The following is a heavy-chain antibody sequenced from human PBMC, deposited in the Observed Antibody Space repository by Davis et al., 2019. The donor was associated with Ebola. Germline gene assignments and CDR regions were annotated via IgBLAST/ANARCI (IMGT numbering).Heavy chain of an antibody. J-gene: IGHJ6*02. D-gene: IGHD3-10*01. CDR2: INHSGST. Sequence: GSLRLSCAVYGGSSSGYYWSWFRQPPGKGLEWIGEINHSGSTNYHPSLKSRVTISVDTSKNQFSLKLSSVTAADTAVYYCARGRRYYGSGSYLPSGMDVWGQGTTVTVSS. V-gene: IGHV4-34*01. CDR3: ARGRRYYGSGSYLPSGMDV. CDR1: GGSSSGYY.